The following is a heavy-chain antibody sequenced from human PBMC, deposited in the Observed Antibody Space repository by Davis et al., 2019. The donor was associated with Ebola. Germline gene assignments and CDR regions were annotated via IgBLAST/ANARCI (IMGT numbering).Heavy chain of an antibody. CDR3: TLTTVTTDV. J-gene: IGHJ6*02. V-gene: IGHV3-73*01. CDR2: IRSKANSYAT. D-gene: IGHD4-17*01. Sequence: GESLKISCAASGFTFSSYWMSWVRQASGKGLEWVGRIRSKANSYATAYAASVKGRFTISRDDSKNTAYLQMNSLKTEDTAVYYCTLTTVTTDVWGQGTTVTVSS. CDR1: GFTFSSYW.